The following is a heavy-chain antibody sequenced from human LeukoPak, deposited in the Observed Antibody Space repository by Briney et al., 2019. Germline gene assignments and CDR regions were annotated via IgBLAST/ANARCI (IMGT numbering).Heavy chain of an antibody. Sequence: ASVKISCKVYGYTFTDYYMHWVQQAPGKGLEWMGLVDPEDGETIYAEKFQGRVTITADTSTDTAYMELSSLRSEDTAVYYCATAVSGSYRDAFDIWGQGTMVTVSS. CDR1: GYTFTDYY. V-gene: IGHV1-69-2*01. CDR3: ATAVSGSYRDAFDI. CDR2: VDPEDGET. D-gene: IGHD1-26*01. J-gene: IGHJ3*02.